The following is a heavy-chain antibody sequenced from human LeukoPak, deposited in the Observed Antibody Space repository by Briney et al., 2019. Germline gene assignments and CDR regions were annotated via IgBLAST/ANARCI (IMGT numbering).Heavy chain of an antibody. Sequence: SETLSLTCTVSGGSISSSSYYWGWLRQPPGKGLEWIGSIYYSGSTYYNPSLKSRVTISVDTSKNQFSLKLSSVTAADTAVYYCARTLEYSSSSAFDIWGQGTMVTVSS. CDR3: ARTLEYSSSSAFDI. J-gene: IGHJ3*02. CDR1: GGSISSSSYY. CDR2: IYYSGST. D-gene: IGHD6-6*01. V-gene: IGHV4-39*07.